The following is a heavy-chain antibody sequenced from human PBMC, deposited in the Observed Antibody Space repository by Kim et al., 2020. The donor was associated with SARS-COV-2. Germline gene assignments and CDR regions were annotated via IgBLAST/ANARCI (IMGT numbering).Heavy chain of an antibody. CDR1: GFVFSSYG. CDR3: AREDYGGNPDYFYGMDV. J-gene: IGHJ6*04. V-gene: IGHV3-33*01. CDR2: IWYDGSGK. D-gene: IGHD4-17*01. Sequence: GGSLRLSCAASGFVFSSYGMHWVRQAPGKGLEWVAVIWYDGSGKYYSDSVKGRFTISRDNSKNTLFLEMNSLRAEDTAVYYCAREDYGGNPDYFYGMDVWGKGTTVTVSS.